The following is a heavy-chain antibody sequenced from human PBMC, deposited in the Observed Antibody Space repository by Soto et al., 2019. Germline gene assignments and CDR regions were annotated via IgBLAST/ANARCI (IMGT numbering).Heavy chain of an antibody. Sequence: PVKVSCKASVGSLSSCSRSCVRQDPGQGLEWMGGIIPIFGTANYAQKFQGRVTITADESTSTAYMELSSLRSEDTAVYYCARSMGGYSSSYFDPWGKGTLVPVSP. CDR1: VGSLSSCS. J-gene: IGHJ5*02. CDR2: IIPIFGTA. CDR3: ARSMGGYSSSYFDP. D-gene: IGHD6-13*01. V-gene: IGHV1-69*13.